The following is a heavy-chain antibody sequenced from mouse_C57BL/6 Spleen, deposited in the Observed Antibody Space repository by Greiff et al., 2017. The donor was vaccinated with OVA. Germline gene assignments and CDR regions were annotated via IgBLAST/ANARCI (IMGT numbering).Heavy chain of an antibody. Sequence: EVKLVESGGGLVQPGGSMKLSCVASGFTFSNYWMNWVRQSPEKGLEWVAQIRLKSDNYATHYAESVKGRFTISSDDSKSSVYLQMNNLRAEDTGMDYCNPSYYYGSSNDARDYWGQGTSVTVAS. CDR3: NPSYYYGSSNDARDY. CDR1: GFTFSNYW. D-gene: IGHD1-1*01. V-gene: IGHV6-3*01. CDR2: IRLKSDNYAT. J-gene: IGHJ4*01.